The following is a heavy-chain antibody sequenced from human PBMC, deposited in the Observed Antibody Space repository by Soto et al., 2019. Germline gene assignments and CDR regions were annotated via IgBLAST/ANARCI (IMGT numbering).Heavy chain of an antibody. CDR3: ARDLPIASSWSRGAFDI. J-gene: IGHJ3*02. CDR2: IWYDGSNK. CDR1: GFTFSSYG. V-gene: IGHV3-33*01. Sequence: GGSLRLSCAASGFTFSSYGMHWVRQAPGKGLEWVAVIWYDGSNKYYADYVKGRFTISRDNSKNTLYLQMNRLRAEDTAVYYCARDLPIASSWSRGAFDIWGQGTMVTVSS. D-gene: IGHD6-13*01.